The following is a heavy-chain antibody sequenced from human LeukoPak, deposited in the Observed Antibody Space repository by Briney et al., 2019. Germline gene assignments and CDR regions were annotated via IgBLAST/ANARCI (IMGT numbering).Heavy chain of an antibody. CDR3: ARFKGGTGFDY. CDR2: ISSSGKA. Sequence: SETLSLTCAVSGGSITTTDFDWAWIRQPPGRGFEWIATISSSGKAYYYTSLMSRVTISVDTSKNQFSLDVTSVTAADTGLFYCARFKGGTGFDYWGRGILVIVS. D-gene: IGHD1-26*01. CDR1: GGSITTTDFD. J-gene: IGHJ4*02. V-gene: IGHV4-39*01.